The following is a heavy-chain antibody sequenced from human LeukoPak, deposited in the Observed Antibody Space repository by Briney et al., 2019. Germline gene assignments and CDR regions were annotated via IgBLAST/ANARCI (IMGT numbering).Heavy chain of an antibody. CDR2: ISRDGSNK. Sequence: PGGSLRLSCGASGFTFRSYGMHWVRQAPGKGLEWVAVISRDGSNKCYADSVKGRFTISRDNSKNTLHLQMNSLRGEDTAVYYCAKAMYADYDSSDLWGQGTLVTVSS. J-gene: IGHJ4*02. V-gene: IGHV3-30*18. CDR3: AKAMYADYDSSDL. CDR1: GFTFRSYG. D-gene: IGHD3-22*01.